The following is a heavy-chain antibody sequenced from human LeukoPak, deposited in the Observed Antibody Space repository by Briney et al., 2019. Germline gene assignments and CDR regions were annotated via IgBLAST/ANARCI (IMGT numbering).Heavy chain of an antibody. CDR1: GGSISSSNW. Sequence: SSGTLSLTCAVSGGSISSSNWWSWVRQPPGKGLEWIGEIYHSGSTNYNPSLKSRVTISVDKSKNQFSLKLSSVTAADTAVYYCARDPATTVVTSYFDYWGQGTLVTVSS. D-gene: IGHD4-23*01. V-gene: IGHV4-4*02. CDR2: IYHSGST. J-gene: IGHJ4*02. CDR3: ARDPATTVVTSYFDY.